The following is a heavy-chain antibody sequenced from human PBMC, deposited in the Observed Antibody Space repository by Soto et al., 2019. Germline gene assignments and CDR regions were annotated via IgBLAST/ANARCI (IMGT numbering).Heavy chain of an antibody. CDR1: GGSISSSSYY. J-gene: IGHJ2*01. Sequence: QLQLQESGPGLVKPSETLSLTCTVSGGSISSSSYYWGWIRQPPGKGLEWIGSIYYSGSTYYNPSLKSRVTISVDTSKNQFSLKLSSVTAADTAVYYCARLVIFGVVWEYWYFDLWGRGTLVTVSS. CDR3: ARLVIFGVVWEYWYFDL. D-gene: IGHD3-3*01. CDR2: IYYSGST. V-gene: IGHV4-39*01.